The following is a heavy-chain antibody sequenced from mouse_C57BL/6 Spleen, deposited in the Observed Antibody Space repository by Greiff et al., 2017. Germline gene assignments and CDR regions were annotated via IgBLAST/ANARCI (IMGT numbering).Heavy chain of an antibody. J-gene: IGHJ2*01. D-gene: IGHD1-1*01. V-gene: IGHV1-15*01. Sequence: QVQLQQFGAELVRPGASVTLSCKASGYTFTDYEMHWVKQTPVHGLEWIGAIDPETGGTAYNQKFKGKAILTADKSSSTAYMELRSLTSEVSAVYYCTRHFFTTVVAHFDYWGQGTTLTVSS. CDR2: IDPETGGT. CDR1: GYTFTDYE. CDR3: TRHFFTTVVAHFDY.